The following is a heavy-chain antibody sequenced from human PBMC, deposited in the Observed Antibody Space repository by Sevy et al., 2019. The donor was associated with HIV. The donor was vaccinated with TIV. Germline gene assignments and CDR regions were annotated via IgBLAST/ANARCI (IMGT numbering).Heavy chain of an antibody. V-gene: IGHV3-21*01. Sequence: GGSLRLSCAASGFTFSSYTINWVRQAPGKGLEWVSSISSSSDYIYYADSVKGRFTISRDNAKNSLYLQMNSLRAEDTAVYYCARETGKGEFGFYFDYWGQGTLVTVSS. J-gene: IGHJ4*02. D-gene: IGHD3-10*01. CDR1: GFTFSSYT. CDR3: ARETGKGEFGFYFDY. CDR2: ISSSSDYI.